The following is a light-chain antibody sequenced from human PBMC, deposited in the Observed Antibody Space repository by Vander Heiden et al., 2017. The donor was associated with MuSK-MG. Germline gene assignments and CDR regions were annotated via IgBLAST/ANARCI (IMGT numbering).Light chain of an antibody. CDR3: QGYLDSATG. CDR2: KAS. CDR1: QSISIW. J-gene: IGKJ5*01. Sequence: DIQMTHSPSTLSASLGDRVTITCRASQSISIWVAWHQQKPGKAPKLLMYKASNFESGVPSRFRARGSRTEFTLTMRSLQPDDITTYYSQGYLDSATGFGQGTRLELK. V-gene: IGKV1-5*03.